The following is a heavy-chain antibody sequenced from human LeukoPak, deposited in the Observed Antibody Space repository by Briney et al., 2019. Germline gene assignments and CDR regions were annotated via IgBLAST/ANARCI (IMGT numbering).Heavy chain of an antibody. J-gene: IGHJ5*02. V-gene: IGHV4-59*08. CDR1: GGSISSYY. Sequence: SETLSLTCTVSGGSISSYYWSWLRQPPGKGLEWIRYIYYSWSTNYNPSLKSRVTISVDTSKGQFSLKLTSVTAADTAVYYCARRGGRGSSYWFDPWGQGTLVTVSS. CDR3: ARRGGRGSSYWFDP. CDR2: IYYSWST. D-gene: IGHD3-10*01.